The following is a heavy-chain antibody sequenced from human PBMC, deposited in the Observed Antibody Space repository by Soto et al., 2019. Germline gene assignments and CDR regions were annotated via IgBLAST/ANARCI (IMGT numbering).Heavy chain of an antibody. CDR1: GYTFGDYY. V-gene: IGHV1-2*02. CDR2: INPNSGGT. D-gene: IGHD1-1*01. Sequence: QVQLVQSGAEVRKPGASVKVSCKASGYTFGDYYIHWVRQAPGQGLEWMGWINPNSGGTEYAPKFQGGVTMTRDTSITTAYMELSRLRSGDTAVYYCAREPATAKPEGVDFWGQGTLVTVSS. CDR3: AREPATAKPEGVDF. J-gene: IGHJ4*02.